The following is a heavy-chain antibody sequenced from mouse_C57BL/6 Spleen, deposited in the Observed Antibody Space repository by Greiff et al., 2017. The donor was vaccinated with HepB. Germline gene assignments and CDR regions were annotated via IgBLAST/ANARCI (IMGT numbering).Heavy chain of an antibody. CDR2: IDPSDSYT. V-gene: IGHV1-50*01. D-gene: IGHD2-5*01. Sequence: QVQLQQPGAELVKPGASVKLSCKASGYTFTSYWMQWVKQRPGQGLEWIGEIDPSDSYTNYNQKFKGKATLTVDTSSSTAYMQLSSLTSEDSAVYYCARYYSNYEDAMDYWGQGTSVTVSS. J-gene: IGHJ4*01. CDR3: ARYYSNYEDAMDY. CDR1: GYTFTSYW.